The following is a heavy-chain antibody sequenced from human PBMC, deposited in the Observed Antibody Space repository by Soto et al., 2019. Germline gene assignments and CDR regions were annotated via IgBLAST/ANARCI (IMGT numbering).Heavy chain of an antibody. Sequence: SETLSLTCTVSGGSISSGGYYWIWIGQHPGKGLEWSGYIYYSGSTYYNPSLKSRVTISVDTSKNQFSLKLSPVTAADTAVYYCARDYVPRGFRYYDSSGPLDAFDIWGQGTKGSVS. D-gene: IGHD3-22*01. J-gene: IGHJ3*02. CDR2: IYYSGST. CDR3: ARDYVPRGFRYYDSSGPLDAFDI. V-gene: IGHV4-31*02. CDR1: GGSISSGGYY.